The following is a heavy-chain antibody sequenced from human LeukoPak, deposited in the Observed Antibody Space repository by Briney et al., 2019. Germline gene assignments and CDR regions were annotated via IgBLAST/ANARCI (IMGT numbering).Heavy chain of an antibody. CDR1: GYTFTSYA. Sequence: AASVKVSCKASGYTFTSYAISWVRQAPGQGLEWMGGIIPIFGTANYAQKFQGRVTITTDESTSTAYMELSSLRSEDTAVYYCASPMVVTSGAFDIWGQGTMVTVSS. CDR2: IIPIFGTA. CDR3: ASPMVVTSGAFDI. V-gene: IGHV1-69*05. D-gene: IGHD4/OR15-4a*01. J-gene: IGHJ3*02.